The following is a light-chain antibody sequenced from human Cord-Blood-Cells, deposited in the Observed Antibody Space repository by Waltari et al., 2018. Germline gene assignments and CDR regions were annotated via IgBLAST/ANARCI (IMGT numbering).Light chain of an antibody. CDR3: SSYTSSSTLV. J-gene: IGLJ3*02. CDR1: SSDVGGSNY. V-gene: IGLV2-14*03. Sequence: QSALTQPASVSGSPGQSITISCTGTSSDVGGSNYVSWYQQHPGKAPKLMIYDVSHRPAGVCNRVAGSKSGNTASLTISGLQAEDEAEYYCSSYTSSSTLVFGGGTKLTVL. CDR2: DVS.